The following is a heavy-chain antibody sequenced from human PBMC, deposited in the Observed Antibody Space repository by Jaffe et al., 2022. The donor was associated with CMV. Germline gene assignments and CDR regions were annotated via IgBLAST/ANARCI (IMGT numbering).Heavy chain of an antibody. Sequence: QLQLQESGPGLVKPSETLSLTCTVSGGSISSSSYYWGWIRQPPGKGLEWIGSIYYSGSTYYNPSLKSRVTISVDTSKNQFSLKLSSVTAADTAVYYCARQGESDYYDSSGYYNDYWGQGTLVTVSS. D-gene: IGHD3-22*01. V-gene: IGHV4-39*01. J-gene: IGHJ4*02. CDR3: ARQGESDYYDSSGYYNDY. CDR1: GGSISSSSYY. CDR2: IYYSGST.